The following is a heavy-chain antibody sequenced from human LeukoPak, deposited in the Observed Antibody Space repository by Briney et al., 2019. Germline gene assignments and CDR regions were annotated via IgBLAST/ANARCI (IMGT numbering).Heavy chain of an antibody. J-gene: IGHJ4*02. V-gene: IGHV3-23*01. CDR1: SFTFSNSD. CDR2: VSGSGSRT. D-gene: IGHD3-9*01. Sequence: GGSLRLSCAASSFTFSNSDMSWVRQAPGKGLEWVSRVSGSGSRTLYADSVKGRFTISRDNSKNTLYLQMNSLRAEDTALYYCAETGPTDFWGQGTLVTVSS. CDR3: AETGPTDF.